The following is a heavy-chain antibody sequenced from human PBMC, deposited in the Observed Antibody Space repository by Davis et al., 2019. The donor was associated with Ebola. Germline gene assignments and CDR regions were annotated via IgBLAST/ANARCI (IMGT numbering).Heavy chain of an antibody. CDR2: TNWNGGST. V-gene: IGHV3-43*01. D-gene: IGHD6-13*01. CDR3: ARDGHPVVGAGTLDF. Sequence: PGGSLRLSCAASGFTFDDYTMHWVRQTPGKGLEWVSLTNWNGGSTYYADSVKGRFTISRDNSKNTLYLQMNSLRAEDTAVYYCARDGHPVVGAGTLDFWGRGTLVAVSS. J-gene: IGHJ4*02. CDR1: GFTFDDYT.